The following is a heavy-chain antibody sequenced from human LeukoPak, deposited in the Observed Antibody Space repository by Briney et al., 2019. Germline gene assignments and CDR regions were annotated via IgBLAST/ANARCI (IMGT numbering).Heavy chain of an antibody. D-gene: IGHD3-3*01. CDR1: GYTFTGYY. V-gene: IGHV1-2*02. CDR2: INPNSGGT. CDR3: ARSATIFGVVTPYYMDV. J-gene: IGHJ6*03. Sequence: ASVKVSCKASGYTFTGYYMHWVRQAPGQGLEWMGWINPNSGGTNYAQKFQGRVTMTRDTSISTAYMELSRLRSDGTAVYYCARSATIFGVVTPYYMDVWGKGTTVTVSS.